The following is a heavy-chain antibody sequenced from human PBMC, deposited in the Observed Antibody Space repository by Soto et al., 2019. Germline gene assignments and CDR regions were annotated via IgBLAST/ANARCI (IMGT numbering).Heavy chain of an antibody. CDR2: LNSDGSTT. J-gene: IGHJ4*02. CDR3: ARGSQYPWSANVIDY. V-gene: IGHV3-74*01. Sequence: EVQLVESGGGLVQPGGSLRLSCAASGFTFSTYWMHWVRQAPGKGLVWVSRLNSDGSTTTYADSVKGRFTISRNNAKNTLYLQMSSVRDEDTAVYYCARGSQYPWSANVIDYWGLGTLVNVSS. CDR1: GFTFSTYW. D-gene: IGHD1-1*01.